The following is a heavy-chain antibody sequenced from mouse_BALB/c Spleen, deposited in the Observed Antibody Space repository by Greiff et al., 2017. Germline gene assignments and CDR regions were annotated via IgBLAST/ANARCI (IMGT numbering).Heavy chain of an antibody. V-gene: IGHV5-17*02. J-gene: IGHJ2*01. CDR3: ARRYFDD. Sequence: EVQGVESGGGLVQPGGSRKLSCAASGFTFSSFGMHWVRQAPEKGLEWVAYISSGSSTIYYADTVKGRFTISRDNPKNTLFLQMTSLRSEDTAMYYCARRYFDDWGQGTTLTVSS. CDR1: GFTFSSFG. CDR2: ISSGSSTI.